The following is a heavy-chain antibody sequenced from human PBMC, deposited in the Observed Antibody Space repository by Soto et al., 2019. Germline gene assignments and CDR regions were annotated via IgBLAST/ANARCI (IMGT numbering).Heavy chain of an antibody. V-gene: IGHV4-4*02. CDR1: GGSISSSNW. CDR3: ARGAYCGGDCYCGNWFDP. Sequence: QVQLQESGPGLVKPSGTLSLTCAVSGGSISSSNWWSWVRQPPGKGLEWIGEIYHSGSTNYNPSLNSRVTISGDKSKNQFSLKLSSVTAADTAVYYCARGAYCGGDCYCGNWFDPWGQGTLVTVSS. CDR2: IYHSGST. D-gene: IGHD2-21*02. J-gene: IGHJ5*02.